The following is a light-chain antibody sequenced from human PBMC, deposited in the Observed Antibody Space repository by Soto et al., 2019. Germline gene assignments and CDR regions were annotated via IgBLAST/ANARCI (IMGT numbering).Light chain of an antibody. V-gene: IGLV2-11*01. CDR2: DVS. CDR1: SSDVDDYSY. J-gene: IGLJ1*01. Sequence: QSALTQPRSVSGSPGQSVTSACTGTSSDVDDYSYVSGFQQHPSKAPKLMIYDVSERPSGVPDRFSGSKSGNTASLTISGRQAEDEADYYCCSYGGTFYVFGTGTKVTVL. CDR3: CSYGGTFYV.